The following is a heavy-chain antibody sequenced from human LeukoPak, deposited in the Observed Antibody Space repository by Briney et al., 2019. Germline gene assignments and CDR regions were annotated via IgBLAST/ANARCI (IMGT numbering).Heavy chain of an antibody. D-gene: IGHD3-22*01. Sequence: WIRQPPGKGLEWVGRIRSNSDGGTIDYAAPVKGRFTLSRDDSKTTLYLQMDSLQTEDTAVYYCATDFYDSTWGQGTLVTVSS. CDR2: IRSNSDGGTI. J-gene: IGHJ5*02. V-gene: IGHV3-15*07. CDR3: ATDFYDST.